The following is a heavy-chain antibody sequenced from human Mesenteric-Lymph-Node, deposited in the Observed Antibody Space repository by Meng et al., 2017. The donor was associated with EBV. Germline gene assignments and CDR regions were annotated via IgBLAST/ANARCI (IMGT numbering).Heavy chain of an antibody. CDR3: ARYDSPGSFDP. V-gene: IGHV1-18*01. J-gene: IGHJ5*02. CDR2: ITAYNGDT. CDR1: GYTFSRYG. Sequence: QVRLGQSGGEVKEPGASVKVSCKASGYTFSRYGSSWVRQAPGQGLEWMGWITAYNGDTNYPQKFQDRVIMTIDTSTRTAYMELRSLRSDDTAIYYCARYDSPGSFDPWGQGTLVTVSS. D-gene: IGHD1-1*01.